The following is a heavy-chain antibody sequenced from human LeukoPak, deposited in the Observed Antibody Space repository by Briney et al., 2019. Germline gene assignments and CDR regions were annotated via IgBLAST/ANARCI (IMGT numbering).Heavy chain of an antibody. Sequence: GGSLRLSCAASGFTFSSYAMSWVRQAPGKGLEWVSVISGSGGSTYYADSVKGRFTISRDNSKNTLYLQMNSLRAEDTAVYYCARGAHIVVVTGAFDIWGQGTMVTVSS. CDR1: GFTFSSYA. CDR2: ISGSGGST. CDR3: ARGAHIVVVTGAFDI. V-gene: IGHV3-23*01. D-gene: IGHD2-21*02. J-gene: IGHJ3*02.